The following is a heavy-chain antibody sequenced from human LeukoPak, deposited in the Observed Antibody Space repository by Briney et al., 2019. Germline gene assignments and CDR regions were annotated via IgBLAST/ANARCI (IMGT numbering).Heavy chain of an antibody. D-gene: IGHD3-10*01. J-gene: IGHJ4*02. Sequence: GGSLRLSCAASGFTFSSYAMSWVRQAPGKGLEWVTIISGSGGSTNYADSVKGRFTISRDNSKNTLYLQMNSLRAEDTAVYYCAKPYYGSGSYYGFNYYAFDYWGQGTLVTVSS. CDR3: AKPYYGSGSYYGFNYYAFDY. CDR1: GFTFSSYA. V-gene: IGHV3-23*01. CDR2: ISGSGGST.